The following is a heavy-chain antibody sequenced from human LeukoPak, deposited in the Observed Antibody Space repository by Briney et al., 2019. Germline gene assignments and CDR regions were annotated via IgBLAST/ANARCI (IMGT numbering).Heavy chain of an antibody. CDR3: ARVIDYGGDFDY. Sequence: GGSLRLSCAASGFTFSSFAMSWVRQAPGKGLEWVSAISPSADSTSYAESVKGRFAISRDNAKNSLYLQMNSLRAEDTAVYYCARVIDYGGDFDYWGQGTLVTVSS. CDR2: ISPSADST. V-gene: IGHV3-23*01. J-gene: IGHJ4*02. CDR1: GFTFSSFA. D-gene: IGHD4-23*01.